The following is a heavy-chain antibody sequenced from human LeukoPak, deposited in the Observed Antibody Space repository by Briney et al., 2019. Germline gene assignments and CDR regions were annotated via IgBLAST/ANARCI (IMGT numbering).Heavy chain of an antibody. CDR3: ARGASPTYDSSGAYWFDP. D-gene: IGHD3-22*01. V-gene: IGHV1-46*01. Sequence: ASVKVSCKASGYTFTSYYMHWVRQAPRQGLEWMGTINPSGGSTSYAQKFQGRVTMTRDTSTSTVYMELSSLRSEDTAVYYCARGASPTYDSSGAYWFDPWGQGTLVTVSS. CDR1: GYTFTSYY. CDR2: INPSGGST. J-gene: IGHJ5*02.